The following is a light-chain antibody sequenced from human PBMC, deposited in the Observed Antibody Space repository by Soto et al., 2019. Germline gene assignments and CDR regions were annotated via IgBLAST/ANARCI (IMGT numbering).Light chain of an antibody. CDR1: SSDVGGYNY. Sequence: QSVLTQPASVSGSPGQSITISCTGTSSDVGGYNYVSWYQQHPGKAPKLMIYEVSNRPSGVSSRFSGSTSGNTASLTISGLQAADEDAGYCSSDTSNSTHGVFGGGTKLTVL. J-gene: IGLJ2*01. CDR2: EVS. CDR3: SSDTSNSTHGV. V-gene: IGLV2-14*01.